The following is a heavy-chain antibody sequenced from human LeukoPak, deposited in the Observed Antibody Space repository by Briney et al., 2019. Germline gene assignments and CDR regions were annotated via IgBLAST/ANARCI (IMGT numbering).Heavy chain of an antibody. CDR3: ARDHNYAFDN. CDR1: GFPFSDYS. D-gene: IGHD1-1*01. J-gene: IGHJ4*02. V-gene: IGHV3-48*04. Sequence: GGSLRLSCTASGFPFSDYSMNWVRQAPGKGLEWISYIGISSGNTKYADSVKGRFTISADNTKNALYLQMNSLRVEDTAVYYCARDHNYAFDNWGQGTLVSVSS. CDR2: IGISSGNT.